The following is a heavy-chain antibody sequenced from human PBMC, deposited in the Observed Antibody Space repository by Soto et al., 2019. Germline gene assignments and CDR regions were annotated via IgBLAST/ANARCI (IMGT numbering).Heavy chain of an antibody. D-gene: IGHD6-19*01. J-gene: IGHJ5*02. V-gene: IGHV4-59*01. CDR3: ARDLSTVAGTWWFDP. Sequence: SETLSLTCTVSGGSISSYYWSWIRQPPGKGLEWIGYIYYSGSTNYNPSLKSRVTISVDTSKNQFSLKLSSVTAADTAVYYCARDLSTVAGTWWFDPWGQGTLVTVSS. CDR2: IYYSGST. CDR1: GGSISSYY.